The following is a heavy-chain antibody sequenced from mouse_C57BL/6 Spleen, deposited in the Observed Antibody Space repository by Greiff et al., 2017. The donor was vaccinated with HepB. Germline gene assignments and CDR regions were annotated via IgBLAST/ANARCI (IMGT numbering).Heavy chain of an antibody. CDR3: ARALYYDYDAVGLAMDY. J-gene: IGHJ4*01. CDR1: GFTFSDYG. D-gene: IGHD2-4*01. CDR2: ISSGSSTI. V-gene: IGHV5-17*01. Sequence: EVKLVESGGGLVKPGGSLKLSCAASGFTFSDYGMHWVRQAPEKGLEWVAYISSGSSTIYYADTVKGRFTISRDNAKNTLFLQMTSLRSEDTAMYYCARALYYDYDAVGLAMDYWGQGTSVTVSS.